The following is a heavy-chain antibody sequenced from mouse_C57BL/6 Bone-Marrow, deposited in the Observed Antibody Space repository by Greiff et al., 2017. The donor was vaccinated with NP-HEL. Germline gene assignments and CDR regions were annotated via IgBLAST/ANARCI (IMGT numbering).Heavy chain of an antibody. J-gene: IGHJ2*01. CDR1: GYTFTDYY. CDR3: ARGGTTVRFDY. CDR2: IYPGSGNT. D-gene: IGHD1-1*01. V-gene: IGHV1-76*01. Sequence: VQLQQSGAELVRPGASVKLSCKASGYTFTDYYINWVKQRPGQGLEWIARIYPGSGNTYYNEKFKGKATLTAEKSSSTAYMQLSSLTSEDSAVYFCARGGTTVRFDYWGQGTTLTVSS.